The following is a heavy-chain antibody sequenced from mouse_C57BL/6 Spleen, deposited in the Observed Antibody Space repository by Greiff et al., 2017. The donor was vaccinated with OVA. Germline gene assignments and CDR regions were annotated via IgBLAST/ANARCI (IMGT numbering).Heavy chain of an antibody. CDR2: IDPSDSYT. CDR1: GYTLTSYW. J-gene: IGHJ2*01. Sequence: VQLQQPGAELVKPGASVKLSCKASGYTLTSYWMQWVKQRPGQGLEWIGEIDPSDSYTNYNQKFKGKATLTVDTSSSTAYMQLSSLTSEDSAVYYCARGGKGYFDYWGQGTTLTVSS. V-gene: IGHV1-50*01. CDR3: ARGGKGYFDY.